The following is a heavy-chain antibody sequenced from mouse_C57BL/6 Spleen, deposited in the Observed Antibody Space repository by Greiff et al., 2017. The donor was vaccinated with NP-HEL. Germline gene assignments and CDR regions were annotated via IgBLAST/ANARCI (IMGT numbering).Heavy chain of an antibody. CDR2: IWRGGST. V-gene: IGHV2-2*01. Sequence: QVQLKESGPGLVQPSQSLSITCTVSGFSLTSYGVHWVRQSPGKGLEWLGVIWRGGSTDYNAAFISRLSISKDNSKSQVFFKMNSLQADDTAIYYCARGGYGAWFAYWGQGTLVTVSA. D-gene: IGHD2-2*01. CDR1: GFSLTSYG. CDR3: ARGGYGAWFAY. J-gene: IGHJ3*01.